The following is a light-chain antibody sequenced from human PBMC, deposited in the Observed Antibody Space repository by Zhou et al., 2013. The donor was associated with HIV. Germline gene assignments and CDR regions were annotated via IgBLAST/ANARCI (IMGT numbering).Light chain of an antibody. CDR3: GSYAGSSIWI. J-gene: IGLJ2*01. CDR2: EVN. V-gene: IGLV2-23*02. Sequence: QSALTQPASVSGSPGQSITISCTGTSSDVGSYDLVSWYQQHPGKAPKLMIYEVNKRPSGVSNRFSGSKSGNTASLTISGLQAEDEADYYCGSYAGSSIWIFGGGTKVTLL. CDR1: SSDVGSYDL.